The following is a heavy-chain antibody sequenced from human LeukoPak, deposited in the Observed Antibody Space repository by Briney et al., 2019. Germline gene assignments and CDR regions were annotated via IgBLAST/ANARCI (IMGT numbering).Heavy chain of an antibody. CDR2: ISANGAGA. D-gene: IGHD3-3*01. CDR1: GFTFSTYA. CDR3: ARIGLTTSNFDY. Sequence: HPGGSLRLSCAPSGFTFSTYAMGWVRQAPGKGLEWVSSISANGAGAYYADSAKGRATISRDNSKNMLYLQMNSLRADDTAIYYCARIGLTTSNFDYWGQGTLVTVSS. J-gene: IGHJ4*02. V-gene: IGHV3-23*01.